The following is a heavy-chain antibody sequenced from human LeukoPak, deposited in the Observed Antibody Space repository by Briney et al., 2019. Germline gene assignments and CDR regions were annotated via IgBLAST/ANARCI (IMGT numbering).Heavy chain of an antibody. CDR1: GASINSDF. CDR3: ARDSGRVSGSYYIRFDP. D-gene: IGHD3-10*01. Sequence: SETLSLTCTVSGASINSDFWSWIRQPPRKGLEWIGYIYYSGSTYYNPSLKSRVTISVDTSKNHFSLKLSSVTAAETAVYYCARDSGRVSGSYYIRFDPWGQGTLVTVSS. V-gene: IGHV4-59*01. J-gene: IGHJ5*02. CDR2: IYYSGST.